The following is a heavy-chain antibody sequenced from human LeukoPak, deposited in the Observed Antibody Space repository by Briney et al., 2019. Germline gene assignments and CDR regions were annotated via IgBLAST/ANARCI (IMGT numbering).Heavy chain of an antibody. D-gene: IGHD3-10*01. CDR1: GFTFSRYN. CDR2: ITSSSNYI. Sequence: PGGSLRLSCAASGFTFSRYNMDWVRQAPGKGLEWVSSITSSSNYIYYADSVKGRFTISRDNSKNSLYLQMNSLRTEDTALYYCAKAHYYYGSGSQYYFDYWGQGTLVTVSS. J-gene: IGHJ4*02. V-gene: IGHV3-21*04. CDR3: AKAHYYYGSGSQYYFDY.